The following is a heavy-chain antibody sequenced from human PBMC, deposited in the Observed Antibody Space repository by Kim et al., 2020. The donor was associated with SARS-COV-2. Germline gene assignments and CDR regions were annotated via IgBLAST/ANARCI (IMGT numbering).Heavy chain of an antibody. J-gene: IGHJ4*02. D-gene: IGHD2-2*01. V-gene: IGHV3-21*01. Sequence: DSVERSFTISRDNAQNSLSLQLNSLRAEDTAVYYCARVVGGIGSGYPFDYWGQGTLVTVSS. CDR3: ARVVGGIGSGYPFDY.